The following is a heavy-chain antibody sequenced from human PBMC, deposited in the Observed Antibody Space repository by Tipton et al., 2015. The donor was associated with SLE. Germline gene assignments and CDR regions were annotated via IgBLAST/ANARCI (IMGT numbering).Heavy chain of an antibody. D-gene: IGHD3-22*01. J-gene: IGHJ5*02. CDR2: IYISGST. Sequence: TLSLTCTVSGGSISSYYWRWIRQSPGKGLEWIGYIYISGSTNYNPSLKSRVTTSVDTSKNRFSLRLSSVTAADTAVYYCAGSGYDHLSWFDPWGQGILVTVSS. V-gene: IGHV4-4*08. CDR1: GGSISSYY. CDR3: AGSGYDHLSWFDP.